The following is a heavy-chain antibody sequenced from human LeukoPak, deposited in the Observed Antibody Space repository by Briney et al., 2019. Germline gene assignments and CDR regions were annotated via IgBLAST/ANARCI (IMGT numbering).Heavy chain of an antibody. CDR3: AKDWGANNWYNWFDP. V-gene: IGHV3-30*18. CDR1: GFTISNHG. Sequence: PGGSQRLSCEVSGFTISNHGMHWVRQAPGKGLEWVAMTSHDGNAEYYADSVKGRLTISRDNSKNTLYLQMNSLTTEDTATYYCAKDWGANNWYNWFDPWGQGAQVTVSS. CDR2: TSHDGNAE. J-gene: IGHJ5*02. D-gene: IGHD1-20*01.